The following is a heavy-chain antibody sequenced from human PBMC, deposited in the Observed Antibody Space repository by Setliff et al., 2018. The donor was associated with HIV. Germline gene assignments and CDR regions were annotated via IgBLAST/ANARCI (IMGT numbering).Heavy chain of an antibody. CDR3: ARHNVITYGGLLFDYFYYGMDV. D-gene: IGHD3-16*01. J-gene: IGHJ6*02. V-gene: IGHV4-34*01. CDR2: INYSGST. Sequence: TLSLTCGVYVGSLRSYYWSWIRQSPGKGLEWIGEINYSGSTNYNPSLKSRVTISIDTSKNQFSLKLSSVTAADTAVYYCARHNVITYGGLLFDYFYYGMDVWGHGTTVTVSS. CDR1: VGSLRSYY.